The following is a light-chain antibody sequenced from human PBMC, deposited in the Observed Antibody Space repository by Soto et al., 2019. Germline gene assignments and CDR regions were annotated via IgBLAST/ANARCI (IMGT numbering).Light chain of an antibody. CDR1: QGISNY. CDR3: HQRQSWPRT. V-gene: IGKV1-27*01. Sequence: DIQMTQSPSSLSASVGDRVTITCRASQGISNYLAWYQQKPGKVPKLLIYAASTLQSGVPPRFSGSGSGTDFTLTISSLQPEDFAVYYCHQRQSWPRTFGQGTKVDIK. J-gene: IGKJ1*01. CDR2: AAS.